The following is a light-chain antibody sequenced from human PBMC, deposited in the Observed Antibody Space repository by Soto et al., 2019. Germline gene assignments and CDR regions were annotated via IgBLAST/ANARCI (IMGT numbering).Light chain of an antibody. Sequence: QSVLTQPASVSGSPGQSITISCTGTSSDIGGYNYVSWYQQHPGKAPKLIIHDVSKWPSGVSNRFSGSKSGNTASLTISGLQAEDEADYYCCSYTTSSTLGFGTGTKVTVL. CDR1: SSDIGGYNY. CDR3: CSYTTSSTLG. V-gene: IGLV2-14*03. J-gene: IGLJ1*01. CDR2: DVS.